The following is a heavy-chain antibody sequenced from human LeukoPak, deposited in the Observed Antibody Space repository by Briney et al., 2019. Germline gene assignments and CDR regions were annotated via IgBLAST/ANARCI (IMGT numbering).Heavy chain of an antibody. V-gene: IGHV3-9*03. Sequence: TGGSLRLSCAASGFTFDDYAMHWVRQAPGKGLEWVSGISWNSGSIGYADSVKGRFTISRDNAKNSLCLQMNSLRAEDMALYYCAKAGGCSYDDYFDYWGQGTLVTVSS. CDR3: AKAGGCSYDDYFDY. D-gene: IGHD2-15*01. CDR1: GFTFDDYA. J-gene: IGHJ4*02. CDR2: ISWNSGSI.